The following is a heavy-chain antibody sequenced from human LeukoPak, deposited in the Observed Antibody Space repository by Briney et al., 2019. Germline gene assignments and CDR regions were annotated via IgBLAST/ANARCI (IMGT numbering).Heavy chain of an antibody. CDR2: INHSGST. Sequence: PSETLSLTCAVYGGSFSGYYWSWIRQPPGKGLEWIGEINHSGSTNYNPSLKSRVTISVDTSNNHFSLNLRSVTAADTAVYYCARVSWFPGTSYYYMDVWGKGTTVTVSS. CDR3: ARVSWFPGTSYYYMDV. V-gene: IGHV4-34*01. D-gene: IGHD1-1*01. J-gene: IGHJ6*03. CDR1: GGSFSGYY.